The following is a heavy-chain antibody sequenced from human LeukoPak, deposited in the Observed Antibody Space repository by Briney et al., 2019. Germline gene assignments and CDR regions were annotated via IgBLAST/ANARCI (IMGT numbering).Heavy chain of an antibody. Sequence: KTGGSLRLSCAASGFTFSDYYMSWIRQAPGKGLEWVSYISSSSSYTNYADSVKGRFTISRDNAKNSLYLQMNSLRAEDTAVYYCAREAGGGYSGYETAFDYWGRGTLVTVSS. CDR3: AREAGGGYSGYETAFDY. V-gene: IGHV3-11*06. CDR1: GFTFSDYY. J-gene: IGHJ4*02. CDR2: ISSSSSYT. D-gene: IGHD5-12*01.